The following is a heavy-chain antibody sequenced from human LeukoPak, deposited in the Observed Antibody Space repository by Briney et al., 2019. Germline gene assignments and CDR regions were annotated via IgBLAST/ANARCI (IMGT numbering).Heavy chain of an antibody. CDR1: GASISTGGYY. CDR2: IYYTGSV. Sequence: PSQTLSLTCTFSGASISTGGYYWTWIRQPPGEGLEWIGYIYYTGSVDYNPSLKSRLTISLDTSKNQFSLKLNSVTAADTAVYYCAREHTYYFGSQTSTLDVWGQGTAVTVS. CDR3: AREHTYYFGSQTSTLDV. D-gene: IGHD3-10*01. J-gene: IGHJ6*02. V-gene: IGHV4-31*03.